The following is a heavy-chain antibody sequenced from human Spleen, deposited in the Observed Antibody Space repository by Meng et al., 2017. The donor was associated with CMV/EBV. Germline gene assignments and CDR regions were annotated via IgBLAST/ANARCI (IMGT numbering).Heavy chain of an antibody. Sequence: YTVTGYYIHRMRQVPGQGPEWMGWINPNSGDTKYAEKFQGRVTMTRHTSISTAYMDLYRLRSDDTAVYYCARGRRITIFGADRVPVTWGQGTLVTVSS. CDR3: ARGRRITIFGADRVPVT. J-gene: IGHJ4*02. CDR2: INPNSGDT. V-gene: IGHV1-2*02. CDR1: YTVTGYY. D-gene: IGHD3-3*01.